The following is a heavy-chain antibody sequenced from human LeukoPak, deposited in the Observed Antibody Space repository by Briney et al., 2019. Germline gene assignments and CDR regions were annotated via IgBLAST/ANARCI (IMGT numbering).Heavy chain of an antibody. CDR1: GFTFSSYV. CDR3: ANRMAGSNLFEY. Sequence: GGSLRLSCAASGFTFSSYVMSWVRQAPGKGLEWVSTISGSGATTYYADSVKGRFTISRDNSKNTLYLQMNSLRAEDTAVYYCANRMAGSNLFEYWGQGTLVTV. CDR2: ISGSGATT. J-gene: IGHJ4*02. D-gene: IGHD2-8*01. V-gene: IGHV3-23*01.